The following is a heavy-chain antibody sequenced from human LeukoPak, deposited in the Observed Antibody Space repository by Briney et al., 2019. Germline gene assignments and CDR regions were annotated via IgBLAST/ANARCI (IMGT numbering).Heavy chain of an antibody. D-gene: IGHD3-22*01. J-gene: IGHJ4*02. V-gene: IGHV3-11*04. CDR3: ARGAGYYDPFDY. CDR1: GFTFSDYC. CDR2: ISSSGATI. Sequence: GGSLRLSCAASGFTFSDYCMSWIRQAPGKGLEWVSYISSSGATIYYAESVKGRFTISRDNAKSSLYLQMNSLGADDTAVYYCARGAGYYDPFDYWGQGTLVTVSS.